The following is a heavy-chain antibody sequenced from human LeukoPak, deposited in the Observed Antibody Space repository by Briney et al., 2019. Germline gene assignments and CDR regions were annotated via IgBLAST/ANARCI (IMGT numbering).Heavy chain of an antibody. CDR1: GYTFTGYY. CDR2: ISTYNGDT. D-gene: IGHD1-7*01. V-gene: IGHV1-18*04. Sequence: ASVKVSCKASGYTFTGYYMHWVRQAPGQGLEWMGWISTYNGDTNYAQKLQGRVTMTTDTSTRTAYMELRSLGSDDTAVYYCARDGNYDAFDIWGQGTMVTVSS. CDR3: ARDGNYDAFDI. J-gene: IGHJ3*02.